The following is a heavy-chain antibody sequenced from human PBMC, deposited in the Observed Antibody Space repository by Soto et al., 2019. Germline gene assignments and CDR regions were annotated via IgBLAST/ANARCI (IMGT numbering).Heavy chain of an antibody. V-gene: IGHV1-69*02. J-gene: IGHJ4*02. CDR3: ATSYGSGYRAFDY. Sequence: QVQLVQSGAEVKRPGSSVKVSCKASGGTFNFYSINWVRQAPGLGLEWLGRVNPILSLSNYAQRFQGRVTMTADKSTSTAYMILNSLKAEDTAIYYCATSYGSGYRAFDYWGQGALVTVSS. CDR1: GGTFNFYS. CDR2: VNPILSLS. D-gene: IGHD3-10*01.